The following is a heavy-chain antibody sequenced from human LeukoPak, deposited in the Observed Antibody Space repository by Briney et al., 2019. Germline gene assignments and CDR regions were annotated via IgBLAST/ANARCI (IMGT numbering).Heavy chain of an antibody. J-gene: IGHJ3*02. D-gene: IGHD3-9*01. V-gene: IGHV3-21*06. CDR1: GFIFSSYT. Sequence: GGSLRLSCAASGFIFSSYTMNWVRQAPGKGLEWVSSISSSSSYIYYADSVKGRFTISRDNAKNSLYLQMNSLRAEDTAVYYCARDTYDILTGYYKWAFDIWGQGTMVTVSS. CDR2: ISSSSSYI. CDR3: ARDTYDILTGYYKWAFDI.